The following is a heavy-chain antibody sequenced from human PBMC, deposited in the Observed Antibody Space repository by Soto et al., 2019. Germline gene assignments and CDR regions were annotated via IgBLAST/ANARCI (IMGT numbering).Heavy chain of an antibody. CDR3: ARSVGDYGIDGDAFDI. V-gene: IGHV1-46*01. D-gene: IGHD4-17*01. Sequence: ASVKVSCKASGYTFTSYYMHWVRQAPGQGLEWMGIINPSGGSTSYAQKFQGRVTMTRDTSTSTVYMELSSLRSEDTAVYYCARSVGDYGIDGDAFDIWGQGTMVTVSS. CDR1: GYTFTSYY. J-gene: IGHJ3*02. CDR2: INPSGGST.